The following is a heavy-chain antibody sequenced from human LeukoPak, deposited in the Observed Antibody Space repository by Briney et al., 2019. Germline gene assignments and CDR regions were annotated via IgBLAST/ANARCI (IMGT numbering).Heavy chain of an antibody. J-gene: IGHJ4*02. D-gene: IGHD3-10*01. V-gene: IGHV4-61*02. CDR2: IYPRGST. CDR3: ARDSSGTYFDY. CDR1: GGSISSTGYY. Sequence: PSQTLSLTCTVSGGSISSTGYYWTWVRRPAGKGLEWIGRIYPRGSTLYNPSLKTRVTISLDTSKNQFSLKLSSVTAADTAVYYCARDSSGTYFDYWGQGTLVTVSS.